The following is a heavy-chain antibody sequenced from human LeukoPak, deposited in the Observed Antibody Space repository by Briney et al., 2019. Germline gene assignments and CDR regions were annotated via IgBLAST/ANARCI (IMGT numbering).Heavy chain of an antibody. V-gene: IGHV3-48*03. Sequence: GGSLRLSCAASGFTFSSYEMNWVRQAPGKGLEWISYISSGGSTKHYADSVKGRFTISRDNAKKSLYLQMNSLRAEDTAIYDCARQIYDYVSGTYRGRGSYFDYWGQGTLVTVSS. D-gene: IGHD3-16*02. CDR2: ISSGGSTK. CDR1: GFTFSSYE. J-gene: IGHJ4*02. CDR3: ARQIYDYVSGTYRGRGSYFDY.